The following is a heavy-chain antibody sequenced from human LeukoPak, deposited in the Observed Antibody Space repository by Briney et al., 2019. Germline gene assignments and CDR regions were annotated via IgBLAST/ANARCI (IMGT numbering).Heavy chain of an antibody. CDR1: GGSFSGYY. D-gene: IGHD6-19*01. V-gene: IGHV4-34*01. CDR3: ARDANSGWGNRFDP. J-gene: IGHJ5*02. Sequence: PSETLSLTCAVYGGSFSGYYWSWIRQPPGKGLEWIGEINHSGSTNYNPSLNSRVTMSVDTSKNQLSLKLSSVTAADTAVYYCARDANSGWGNRFDPWGQGTLVTVSS. CDR2: INHSGST.